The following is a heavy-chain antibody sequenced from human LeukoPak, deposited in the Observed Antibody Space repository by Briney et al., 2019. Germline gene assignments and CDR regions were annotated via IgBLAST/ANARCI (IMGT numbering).Heavy chain of an antibody. CDR1: GFTFSSYG. CDR2: ISYDGSNK. J-gene: IGHJ4*02. CDR3: AKAAVRLEWLLPNYDY. V-gene: IGHV3-30*18. Sequence: GGSLRLSCAASGFTFSSYGMHWVRQVPGKGLEWVAVISYDGSNKYYADSVKGRFTISRDNSKNTLYLQMNSLRAEDTAVYYCAKAAVRLEWLLPNYDYWGQGTLVTVSS. D-gene: IGHD3-22*01.